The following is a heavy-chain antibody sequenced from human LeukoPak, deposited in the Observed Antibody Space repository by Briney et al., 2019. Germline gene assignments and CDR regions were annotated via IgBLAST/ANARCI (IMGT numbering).Heavy chain of an antibody. D-gene: IGHD5-12*01. J-gene: IGHJ4*02. CDR3: AKGYTGYVIDY. V-gene: IGHV4-59*01. CDR2: IYYSGST. CDR1: GGSISSYY. Sequence: TSETLSLTCTVSGGSISSYYWSWIRQPPGKGLEWIGCIYYSGSTNYNPSLKSRVTISVDTSKNQFSLKLSSVTAADTAVYYCAKGYTGYVIDYWGQGTLVTVSS.